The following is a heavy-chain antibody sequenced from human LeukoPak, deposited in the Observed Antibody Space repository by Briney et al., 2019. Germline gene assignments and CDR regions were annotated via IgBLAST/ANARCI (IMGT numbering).Heavy chain of an antibody. D-gene: IGHD3-22*01. Sequence: GGSLRLSCVASGFTLRSYVMNWVRQTPGKGLEWVSSISGSGDSTFYADSVKGRFSISRDNSKNTLYLQVNGLRAEDTAVYYCARDSSGYFHWFDPWGQGTLVTVSS. J-gene: IGHJ5*02. CDR1: GFTLRSYV. CDR2: ISGSGDST. CDR3: ARDSSGYFHWFDP. V-gene: IGHV3-23*01.